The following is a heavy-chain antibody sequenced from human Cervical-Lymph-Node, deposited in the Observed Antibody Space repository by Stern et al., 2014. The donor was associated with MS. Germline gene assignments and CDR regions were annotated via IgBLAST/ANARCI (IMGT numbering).Heavy chain of an antibody. J-gene: IGHJ4*02. CDR2: IRTKANNYAT. CDR3: TRSRDGSLGY. Sequence: VQLGQSGGDLVQPGGSLKLSCAASGFTFSGSAMHWVRQASGKGLEWVGRIRTKANNYATLYPASVKGRFTISRDDSRNTTYLHMDSLNTEDTAVYYCTRSRDGSLGYWGQGTLVTVSS. V-gene: IGHV3-73*01. CDR1: GFTFSGSA.